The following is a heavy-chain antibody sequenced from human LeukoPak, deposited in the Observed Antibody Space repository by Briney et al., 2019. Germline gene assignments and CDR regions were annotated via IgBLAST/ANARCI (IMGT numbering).Heavy chain of an antibody. CDR1: GFTFSNYC. J-gene: IGHJ4*02. D-gene: IGHD6-19*01. CDR3: ASKAVADTPSSLDY. V-gene: IGHV3-23*01. CDR2: ISASGGYT. Sequence: GGSLTLSCAASGFTFSNYCMSWVGQPPGRGLVWVSVISASGGYTFYADSVKGRFTISRDNSKNTLYLQMNSLRAEDTAVYYCASKAVADTPSSLDYWGQGTLVTVS.